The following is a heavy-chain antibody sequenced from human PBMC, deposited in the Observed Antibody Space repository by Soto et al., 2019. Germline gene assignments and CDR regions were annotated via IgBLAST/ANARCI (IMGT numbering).Heavy chain of an antibody. J-gene: IGHJ4*02. D-gene: IGHD3-22*01. CDR3: ARQFDYDSSGYYYAY. CDR2: IIPIFGTA. Sequence: AASVKVSCKASGGTFNRNTISWVRQAPGQGLEWMGGIIPIFGTANYAQKFQGRVTITADESTNTAYMELSRLRSEDTAVYYCARQFDYDSSGYYYAYWGQGNLVTVSS. CDR1: GGTFNRNT. V-gene: IGHV1-69*13.